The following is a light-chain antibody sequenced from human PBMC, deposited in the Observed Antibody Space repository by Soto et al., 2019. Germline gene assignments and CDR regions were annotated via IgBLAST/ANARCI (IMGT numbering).Light chain of an antibody. CDR1: QSAGTK. Sequence: EIVMTQSPATLSVSPGERATLSCRASQSAGTKLAWYQQKPGQAPRLRIYAASTRATGIPVRFSGSGSGTEYTLTNSSLQSEDFAVYHCQHYNNWPLLTFGGGTKVEIK. CDR2: AAS. J-gene: IGKJ4*01. CDR3: QHYNNWPLLT. V-gene: IGKV3-15*01.